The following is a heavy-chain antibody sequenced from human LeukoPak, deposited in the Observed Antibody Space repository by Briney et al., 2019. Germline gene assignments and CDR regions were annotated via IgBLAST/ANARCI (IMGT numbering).Heavy chain of an antibody. Sequence: PSETLSLTCTVSGGSVSSYYWSWIRQPPGKGLEWIGYIYYSGSTNYNPSLKSRVTISVDTSKNQFSLKLSSVTAADTAVYYCARGAYYDFWSGYVGLDPWGQGTLVTVSS. D-gene: IGHD3-3*01. CDR2: IYYSGST. V-gene: IGHV4-59*08. CDR1: GGSVSSYY. CDR3: ARGAYYDFWSGYVGLDP. J-gene: IGHJ5*02.